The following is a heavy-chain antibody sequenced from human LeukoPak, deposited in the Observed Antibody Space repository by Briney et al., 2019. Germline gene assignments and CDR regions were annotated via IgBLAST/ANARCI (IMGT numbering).Heavy chain of an antibody. CDR2: IYYSGSA. J-gene: IGHJ5*02. V-gene: IGHV4-59*04. CDR1: GGSISSYY. CDR3: ARRGNGWYWFDP. D-gene: IGHD6-19*01. Sequence: SETLSLTCTVSGGSISSYYWSWIRQPPGKGLEWIGYIYYSGSAYYNPSLKSRVTISVDTSKNQFSLKLSSVTAADTAVYYCARRGNGWYWFDPWGQGTLVTVSS.